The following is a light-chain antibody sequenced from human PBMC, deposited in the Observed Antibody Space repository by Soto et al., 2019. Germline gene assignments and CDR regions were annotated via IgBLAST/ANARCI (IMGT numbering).Light chain of an antibody. J-gene: IGKJ5*01. CDR2: DAS. V-gene: IGKV4-1*01. Sequence: DIVMTQSPDSLAVSLGERATINCKSSQSVLYSSNNKNYLAWYQQKPGQAPRLLIYDASNRATGIPARFSGSGSGTDFTLTISSLEAEDFAVYYCQQRSNWPPITFGQGTRLEIK. CDR1: QSVLYSSNNKNY. CDR3: QQRSNWPPIT.